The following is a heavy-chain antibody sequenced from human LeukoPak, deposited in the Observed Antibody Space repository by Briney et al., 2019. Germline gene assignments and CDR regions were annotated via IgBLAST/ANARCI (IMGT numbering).Heavy chain of an antibody. J-gene: IGHJ4*02. CDR1: SGSFSGYY. CDR2: INHSGST. D-gene: IGHD6-13*01. Sequence: SETLSLTCAVYSGSFSGYYWSWIRQPPGKGLEWIGEINHSGSTNYNPSLKSRVTISVDTSKNQFSLKLSSVTAADTAVYYCAREGGSSWYGIDYWGQGTLVTVSS. V-gene: IGHV4-34*01. CDR3: AREGGSSWYGIDY.